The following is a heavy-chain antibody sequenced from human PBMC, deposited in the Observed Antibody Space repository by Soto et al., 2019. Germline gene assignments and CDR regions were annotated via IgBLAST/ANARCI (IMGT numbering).Heavy chain of an antibody. D-gene: IGHD1-20*01. CDR2: IKRDGSET. CDR1: TFIFSTYW. V-gene: IGHV3-7*01. J-gene: IGHJ4*02. CDR3: VGDGNNWNDFDY. Sequence: GGSLSLSRAAPTFIFSTYWMTWVRQAPGKGLEWVANIKRDGSETHYADSVKGRFTISRDNAKNSLYLQMNSLRVEDTAVYYWVGDGNNWNDFDYWGQGTLVTVSS.